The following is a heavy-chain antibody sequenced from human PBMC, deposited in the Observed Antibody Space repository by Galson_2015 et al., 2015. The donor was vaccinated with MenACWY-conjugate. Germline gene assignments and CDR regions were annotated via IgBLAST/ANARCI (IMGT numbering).Heavy chain of an antibody. Sequence: SVKVSCKASGGTFSSYAISWVRQAPGQGLEWMGGIIPIFGTANYAQKFQGRVTITADESTSTAYMELSSLRSEDTAVYYCASSLRYGDYVGYFDYWGQGTLVTASS. V-gene: IGHV1-69*13. CDR3: ASSLRYGDYVGYFDY. CDR2: IIPIFGTA. CDR1: GGTFSSYA. D-gene: IGHD4-17*01. J-gene: IGHJ4*02.